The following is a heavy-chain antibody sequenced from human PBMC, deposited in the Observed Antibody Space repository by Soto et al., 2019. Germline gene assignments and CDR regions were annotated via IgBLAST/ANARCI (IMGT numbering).Heavy chain of an antibody. Sequence: ASVKVSCKGSGYTFTGYYMHWVRQAPGQGLEWMGWINPNSGGTNYAQKFQGRVTMTRDTSISTAYMELSRLRSDDTAVYYCARVPTPGXCSSTSCPNYYYYGMDVWGQGTTVTVS. V-gene: IGHV1-2*02. D-gene: IGHD2-2*01. CDR2: INPNSGGT. CDR3: ARVPTPGXCSSTSCPNYYYYGMDV. CDR1: GYTFTGYY. J-gene: IGHJ6*02.